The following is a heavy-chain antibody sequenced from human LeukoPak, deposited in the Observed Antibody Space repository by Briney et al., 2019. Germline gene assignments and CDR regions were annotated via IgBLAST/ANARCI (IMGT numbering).Heavy chain of an antibody. V-gene: IGHV3-11*03. Sequence: TGGSLRLSCAASGFTFSEYYMSWIRKAPGKGLEWLSHISSTSSYINYADSVKGRFTISRDNAKNSLYLQMNSLRVEDTAVYYCARHYYDSSGTSFDSWGQGTLVTVSS. D-gene: IGHD3-22*01. CDR2: ISSTSSYI. CDR1: GFTFSEYY. CDR3: ARHYYDSSGTSFDS. J-gene: IGHJ4*02.